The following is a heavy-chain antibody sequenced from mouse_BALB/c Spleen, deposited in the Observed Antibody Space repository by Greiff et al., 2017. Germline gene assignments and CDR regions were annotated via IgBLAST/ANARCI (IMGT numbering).Heavy chain of an antibody. V-gene: IGHV1S135*01. CDR1: GYAFTSYN. CDR3: ASMITTTGPFAY. D-gene: IGHD2-4*01. J-gene: IGHJ3*01. Sequence: EVKLQESGPELVKPGASVKVSCKASGYAFTSYNMYWVKQSHGKSLEWIGYIDPYNGGTSYNQKFKGKATLTVDKSSSTAYMHLNSLTSEDSAVYYCASMITTTGPFAYWGQGTLVTVSA. CDR2: IDPYNGGT.